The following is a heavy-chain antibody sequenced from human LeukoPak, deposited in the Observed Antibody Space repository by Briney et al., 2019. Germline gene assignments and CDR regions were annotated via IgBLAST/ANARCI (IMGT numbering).Heavy chain of an antibody. Sequence: PGGSLRLSCAASGFTFSSYWMHWVRHAPGKGRVWVSRISTDGSRTNSADSVKGRFTISRDNAKNTLYLQMNSLRAEDTAVYYCVREYSSSSGRAFDIWGQGTMVTVSP. CDR3: VREYSSSSGRAFDI. V-gene: IGHV3-74*01. CDR1: GFTFSSYW. CDR2: ISTDGSRT. D-gene: IGHD6-6*01. J-gene: IGHJ3*02.